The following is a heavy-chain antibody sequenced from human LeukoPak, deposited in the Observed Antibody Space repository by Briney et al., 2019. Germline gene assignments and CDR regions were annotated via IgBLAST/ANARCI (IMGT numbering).Heavy chain of an antibody. CDR2: IYYSGST. Sequence: SETLSLTCTVSGGSISSYYWSWIRQPPGKGLEWIGYIYYSGSTNYNPSLKSRVTISVDTSKNQFSLKLSSVTAADTAVYYCARDMAEWFGELSLDIWGQGTMVTVSS. CDR3: ARDMAEWFGELSLDI. D-gene: IGHD3-10*01. CDR1: GGSISSYY. J-gene: IGHJ3*02. V-gene: IGHV4-59*01.